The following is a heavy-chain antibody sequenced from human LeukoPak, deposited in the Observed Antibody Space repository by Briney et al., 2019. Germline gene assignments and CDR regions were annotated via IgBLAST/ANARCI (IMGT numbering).Heavy chain of an antibody. CDR2: INYSGST. D-gene: IGHD2-15*01. J-gene: IGHJ4*02. CDR1: GGSFSGYY. V-gene: IGHV4-34*01. Sequence: SETLSLTCAVYGGSFSGYYWSLIRQPPGKGLEWIGEINYSGSTNYNPSLKSRVTISVDTSKNQFSLKLSSVTAADTAVYYCARDGSCSGGGCYHDYWGQGTLVTVSS. CDR3: ARDGSCSGGGCYHDY.